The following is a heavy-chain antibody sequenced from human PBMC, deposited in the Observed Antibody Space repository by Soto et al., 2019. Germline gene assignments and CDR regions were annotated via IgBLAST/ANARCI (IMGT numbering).Heavy chain of an antibody. V-gene: IGHV2-5*02. Sequence: QITLKESGPTVVKPTETLTLTCTFSGFSLTTSGVGVGWVRQSPGKAPEWLALIYWDDDKRYSTSLNSRLITTKDTSKNQVVRTMSNVDPSDTATYYCAHRVLRTVFGLVTTTAIYFDFWGPGTPVVVSS. CDR2: IYWDDDK. CDR3: AHRVLRTVFGLVTTTAIYFDF. J-gene: IGHJ4*02. CDR1: GFSLTTSGVG. D-gene: IGHD3-3*01.